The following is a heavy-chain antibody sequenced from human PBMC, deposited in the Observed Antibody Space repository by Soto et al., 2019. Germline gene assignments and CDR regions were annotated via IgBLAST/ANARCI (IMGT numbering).Heavy chain of an antibody. CDR3: ATHPWGYYFDRKPPDAFAV. V-gene: IGHV5-51*01. J-gene: IGHJ3*01. Sequence: GESLKISCKASVYNFAKYWIAWVRQMRGKGLEWMGIIYPGDSNTIYSPSFQGQVSISADKSINTAYMQRSSLKASDTAMYYCATHPWGYYFDRKPPDAFAVWGQGTLVTVSS. CDR1: VYNFAKYW. CDR2: IYPGDSNT. D-gene: IGHD3-10*02.